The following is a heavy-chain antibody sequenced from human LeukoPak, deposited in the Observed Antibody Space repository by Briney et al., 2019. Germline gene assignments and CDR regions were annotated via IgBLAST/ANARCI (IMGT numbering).Heavy chain of an antibody. D-gene: IGHD6-13*01. Sequence: SETLSLTCTVSGGSISSYYWSWIRQPAGKGLEWIGRIYTSGGTNYNPSLKSRVTMSVDTSKNQFSLKLSSVTAADTAVYYRARDHQFEGMAAAGTDYWGQGTLVTVSS. J-gene: IGHJ4*02. CDR2: IYTSGGT. CDR1: GGSISSYY. CDR3: ARDHQFEGMAAAGTDY. V-gene: IGHV4-4*07.